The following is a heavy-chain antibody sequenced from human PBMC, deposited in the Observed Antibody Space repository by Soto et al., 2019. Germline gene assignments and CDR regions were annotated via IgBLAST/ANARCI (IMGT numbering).Heavy chain of an antibody. CDR1: GFTFNHYL. CDR2: IKQDGSER. Sequence: PGGSLRLSCATSGFTFNHYLMAWVRQSPGKGLEWVANIKQDGSERFYMESVLGRFTISRDNAKSSVYLQMDSLRAEDTAVYYCATHSFDNLSAGDSWGQGTLVTVSS. J-gene: IGHJ4*02. D-gene: IGHD5-18*01. CDR3: ATHSFDNLSAGDS. V-gene: IGHV3-7*01.